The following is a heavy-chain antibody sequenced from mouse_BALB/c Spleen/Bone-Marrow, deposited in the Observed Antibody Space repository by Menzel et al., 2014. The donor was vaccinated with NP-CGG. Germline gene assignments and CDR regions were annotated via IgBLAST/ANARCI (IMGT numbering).Heavy chain of an antibody. CDR2: INPGSGGT. V-gene: IGHV1-54*01. Sequence: QVQLQQSGAELVRPGTSVKVSCKASGYAFTNYLIEWVKQRPGQGLEWIGVINPGSGGTNYNEKFKGKATLTADKSSSTAYMQFSSLTSDGSAVYFCARSYYGSPYFDYWGQGTTLTVSS. D-gene: IGHD1-1*01. J-gene: IGHJ2*01. CDR1: GYAFTNYL. CDR3: ARSYYGSPYFDY.